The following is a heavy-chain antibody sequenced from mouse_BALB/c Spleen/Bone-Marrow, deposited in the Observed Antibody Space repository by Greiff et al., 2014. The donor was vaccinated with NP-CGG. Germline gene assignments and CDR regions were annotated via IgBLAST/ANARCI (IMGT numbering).Heavy chain of an antibody. CDR2: INPYNGGT. CDR1: GYSFTGYT. Sequence: VQLQQPGPELMKSGASMKISCKASGYSFTGYTMNWVRQSHGKNLEWIGLINPYNGGTSYNQKFKGKATLTVDKSSSTAYMELLSLTSEDSAVYYCARWDYYGYTMDYWGQGTSVTVSS. J-gene: IGHJ4*01. V-gene: IGHV1-18*01. CDR3: ARWDYYGYTMDY. D-gene: IGHD1-1*01.